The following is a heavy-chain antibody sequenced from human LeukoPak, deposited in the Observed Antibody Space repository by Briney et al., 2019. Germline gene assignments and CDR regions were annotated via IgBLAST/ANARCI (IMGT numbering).Heavy chain of an antibody. V-gene: IGHV4-34*01. Sequence: SETLSLTCAVYGGSFSGYYWSWIRQPPGKGLEWIGEINHSGSTNYNPSLKSRVTISVDTSKNRFSLKLSSVTAADTAVYYCASLVGPDAFDIWGQGTMVTVSS. CDR1: GGSFSGYY. CDR3: ASLVGPDAFDI. CDR2: INHSGST. J-gene: IGHJ3*02. D-gene: IGHD2-15*01.